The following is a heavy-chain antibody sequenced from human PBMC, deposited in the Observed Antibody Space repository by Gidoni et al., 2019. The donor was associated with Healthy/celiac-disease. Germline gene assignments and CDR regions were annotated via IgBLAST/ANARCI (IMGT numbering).Heavy chain of an antibody. D-gene: IGHD1-26*01. CDR3: AKVFWVGATTDAFDI. CDR1: GFTFSSYA. CDR2: ISGSVGST. J-gene: IGHJ3*02. Sequence: EVQLLESGGGLVQPGGSLSLSCAASGFTFSSYAMRWVLQASGTGLEWGSAISGSVGSTYYADSVKGRFTISRDNAKNTLYLQMNSLRAEDTAVYYCAKVFWVGATTDAFDIWGQGTMVTVSS. V-gene: IGHV3-23*01.